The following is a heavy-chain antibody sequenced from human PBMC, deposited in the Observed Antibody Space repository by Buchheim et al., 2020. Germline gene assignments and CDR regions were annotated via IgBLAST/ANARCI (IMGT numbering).Heavy chain of an antibody. Sequence: EVQLVESGGGLVQPGGSLRLSCAASGFTFRSYWMNWVRQAPAKGLEWVANIDQDGSVINYLGSVKGRFTISRDHAKNSLYLEMSSLRAEDTAVYYCATDVAFSTFDYWGQGTL. CDR3: ATDVAFSTFDY. V-gene: IGHV3-7*01. CDR2: IDQDGSVI. J-gene: IGHJ4*02. D-gene: IGHD2-21*01. CDR1: GFTFRSYW.